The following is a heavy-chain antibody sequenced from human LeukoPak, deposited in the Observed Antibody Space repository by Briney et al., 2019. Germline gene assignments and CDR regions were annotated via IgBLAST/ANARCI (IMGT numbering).Heavy chain of an antibody. J-gene: IGHJ4*02. CDR3: ARQGTYSSAIGMGY. D-gene: IGHD6-19*01. Sequence: GASVKVSCKASGYTFTNNYLHWVRQAPGQGLEWMGVINPSGGSTSYAQKFQGRVTMTRDTSTRTVYMEVNSLRSEDTAVYYCARQGTYSSAIGMGYWGQGTLVTVSS. CDR1: GYTFTNNY. CDR2: INPSGGST. V-gene: IGHV1-46*01.